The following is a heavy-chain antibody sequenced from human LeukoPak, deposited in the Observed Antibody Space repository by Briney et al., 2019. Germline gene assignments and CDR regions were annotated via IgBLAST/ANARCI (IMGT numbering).Heavy chain of an antibody. D-gene: IGHD6-6*01. CDR1: GGTFSSYA. J-gene: IGHJ4*02. V-gene: IGHV1-69*05. Sequence: ASVKVTCKASGGTFSSYAISWVRQAPGQGLEWMGGIIPIFGTANYAQKFQGRVTITTDESTSTAYMELSSLRSEDTAVYYCARGGAASSSWGCFDYWGQGTLVTVSS. CDR3: ARGGAASSSWGCFDY. CDR2: IIPIFGTA.